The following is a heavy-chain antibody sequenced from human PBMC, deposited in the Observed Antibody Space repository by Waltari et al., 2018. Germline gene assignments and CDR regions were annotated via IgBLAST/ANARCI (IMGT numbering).Heavy chain of an antibody. Sequence: QVQLQESGPGLVKPSQTLSLTCKVSGDSISSGDYYWTWIRQHPGKGLEWIGYIFYTGNTFYPPSPKSRVTISVDTSQNQFSLHLNYMTAADTAVYFCARFPRVTRSWYFDVWGRGTQVTVSS. J-gene: IGHJ2*01. CDR2: IFYTGNT. CDR1: GDSISSGDYY. V-gene: IGHV4-31*03. D-gene: IGHD4-17*01. CDR3: ARFPRVTRSWYFDV.